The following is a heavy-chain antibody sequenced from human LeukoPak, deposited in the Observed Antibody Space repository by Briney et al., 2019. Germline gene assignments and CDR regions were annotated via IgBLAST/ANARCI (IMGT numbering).Heavy chain of an antibody. V-gene: IGHV3-23*01. D-gene: IGHD6-19*01. CDR1: VFTFNRFC. J-gene: IGHJ4*02. CDR3: AKDLWASETVIGTSRLPDS. CDR2: IGGRGDNT. Sequence: PGGSLRLSCGASVFTFNRFCMSWVRQAPEKGLEWVSAIGGRGDNTWYADSVKGRFTISRDNSKNTLYLQMDSLRAEDTAMYYCAKDLWASETVIGTSRLPDSWGQGTLVTVSS.